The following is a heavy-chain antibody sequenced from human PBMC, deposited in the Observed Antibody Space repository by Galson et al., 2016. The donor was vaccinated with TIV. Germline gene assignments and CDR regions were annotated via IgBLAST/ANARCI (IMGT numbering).Heavy chain of an antibody. V-gene: IGHV1-2*06. J-gene: IGHJ4*02. CDR1: GYAFTSFF. Sequence: SVKVSCKAFGYAFTSFFVHWLRQAPGQGLESLGRVNPNSGGTVYAHKFEGRTTLTWETTTSTIHMELNSLISGDTAVYYCARGGRGSAWYADYWGQGSPVTVSS. CDR2: VNPNSGGT. CDR3: ARGGRGSAWYADY. D-gene: IGHD6-13*01.